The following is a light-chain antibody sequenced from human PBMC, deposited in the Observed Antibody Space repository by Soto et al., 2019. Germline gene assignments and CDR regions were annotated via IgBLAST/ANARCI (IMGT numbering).Light chain of an antibody. V-gene: IGLV6-57*04. CDR3: QSYDSSNHVV. CDR2: GTN. J-gene: IGLJ2*01. CDR1: SGSIASNY. Sequence: NFMLTQPHSVSESPGKTVTISCTHSSGSIASNYVQWYQQRPGSAPSTVIYGTNQRPSGVPDRFSGSIDTSSNSASLTISGLTTEDEADYYCQSYDSSNHVVFGGGTKLTVL.